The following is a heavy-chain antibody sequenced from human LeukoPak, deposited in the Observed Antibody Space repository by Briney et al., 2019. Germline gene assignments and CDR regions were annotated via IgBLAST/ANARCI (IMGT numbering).Heavy chain of an antibody. Sequence: PGGSLRLSCAASGFTFSSYSMNWVRQAPGKGLEWVSYISSSSSTIYYADSVKGRFTISRDNVKNLLYLQMNSLTAEDTAVYYCARDWFGETVWGRGTLVTISS. CDR3: ARDWFGETV. CDR1: GFTFSSYS. J-gene: IGHJ4*02. V-gene: IGHV3-48*01. CDR2: ISSSSSTI. D-gene: IGHD3-10*01.